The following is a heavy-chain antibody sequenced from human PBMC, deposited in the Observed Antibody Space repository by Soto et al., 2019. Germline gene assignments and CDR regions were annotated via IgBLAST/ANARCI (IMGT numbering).Heavy chain of an antibody. D-gene: IGHD3-22*01. J-gene: IGHJ3*02. V-gene: IGHV4-59*01. CDR1: GGSISSYY. CDR2: IYYSGST. CDR3: ERERPNYDSRVEAFDI. Sequence: PSETLSLTCTVSGGSISSYYWSWIRQPPGKGLEWIGYIYYSGSTNYNPSLKSRVTISVDTPKNQFSLKLSSVTAADTAVYYCERERPNYDSRVEAFDICGPGKMVTVSS.